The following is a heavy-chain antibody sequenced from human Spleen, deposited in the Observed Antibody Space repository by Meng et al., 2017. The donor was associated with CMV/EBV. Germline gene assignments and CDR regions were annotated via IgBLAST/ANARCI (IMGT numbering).Heavy chain of an antibody. V-gene: IGHV4-39*07. CDR3: ARVSTIFGVVSP. CDR2: IYYSGST. J-gene: IGHJ5*02. CDR1: GGSISSSSYY. D-gene: IGHD3-3*01. Sequence: SETLSLTCTVSGGSISSSSYYWGWIRQPPGKGLEWIGSIYYSGSTYYNPSLKSRVTISLDTSRNQFSLKLSSVTAADTAVYYCARVSTIFGVVSPWGQGTLVTVSS.